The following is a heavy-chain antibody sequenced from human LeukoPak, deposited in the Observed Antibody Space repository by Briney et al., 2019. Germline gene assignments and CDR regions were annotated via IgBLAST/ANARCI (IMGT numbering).Heavy chain of an antibody. CDR3: TTDVRTMVRVYYYYMDV. D-gene: IGHD3-10*01. V-gene: IGHV3-15*01. Sequence: GGSLRLSCAASGFTFSSYAMSWVSQAPGKGLEWVGRIKSKTDGRTTDYAAPVNGRFTISRDDSKNTLYLQMNSLKTEDTAVYYCTTDVRTMVRVYYYYMDVWGKGTTVTISS. J-gene: IGHJ6*03. CDR2: IKSKTDGRTT. CDR1: GFTFSSYA.